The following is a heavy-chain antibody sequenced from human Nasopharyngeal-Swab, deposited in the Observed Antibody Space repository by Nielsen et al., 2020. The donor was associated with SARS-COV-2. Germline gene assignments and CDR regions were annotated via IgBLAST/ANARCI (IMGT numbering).Heavy chain of an antibody. CDR2: INHSGST. J-gene: IGHJ4*02. D-gene: IGHD5-24*01. CDR3: ARGRRWLHRGDPIDY. CDR1: GGSFSGYY. V-gene: IGHV4-34*01. Sequence: SETLSLTCAVSGGSFSGYYWSWIRQPPGKGLEWIGEINHSGSTNYNPSLKSRVTISVDTSKNQFSLKLTSVTAADTAVYYCARGRRWLHRGDPIDYWGQGTLVTVSS.